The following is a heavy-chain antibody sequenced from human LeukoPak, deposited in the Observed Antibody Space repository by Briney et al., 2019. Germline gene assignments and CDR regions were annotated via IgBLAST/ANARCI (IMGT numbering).Heavy chain of an antibody. V-gene: IGHV3-20*01. J-gene: IGHJ3*02. CDR3: AIRIAADLWAFDI. CDR1: GFTFDDYG. Sequence: GGSLRLSCAASGFTFDDYGMSWVRQAPGKGLEWVSGINWTGGSTGYADSVKGRCTISRDNSKNTLFLQMNRLRDEDTAIYNCAIRIAADLWAFDIWGQGTLVTVSS. D-gene: IGHD6-25*01. CDR2: INWTGGST.